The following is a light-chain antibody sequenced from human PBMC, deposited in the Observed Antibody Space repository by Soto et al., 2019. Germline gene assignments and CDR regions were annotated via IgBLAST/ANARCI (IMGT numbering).Light chain of an antibody. J-gene: IGLJ2*01. CDR2: DNN. Sequence: QSVLTQPPSVSGTPGQRVTISCTGSSSNIGTGYGVSWYQQLPGTAHKLLIYDNNNRPSGVPDRLSGSKSGTSASLAITGLQAEDEADYYCQSYDSSLSVVVFGGGTKLTVL. CDR1: SSNIGTGYG. V-gene: IGLV1-40*01. CDR3: QSYDSSLSVVV.